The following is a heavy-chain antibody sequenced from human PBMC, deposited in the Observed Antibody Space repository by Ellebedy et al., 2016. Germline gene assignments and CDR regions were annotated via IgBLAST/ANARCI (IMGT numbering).Heavy chain of an antibody. CDR2: ISGSGGGT. J-gene: IGHJ4*02. D-gene: IGHD2-15*01. V-gene: IGHV3-23*01. Sequence: GGSLRLSCAASGFTFSSYGMSWVRQTPGKGLEWVSAISGSGGGTSYADSVKGRFTISRDNSKTTLFLQMNSLRAEDTALYYCAKSPLVVVAATCLDYWGQGTLVTVSS. CDR1: GFTFSSYG. CDR3: AKSPLVVVAATCLDY.